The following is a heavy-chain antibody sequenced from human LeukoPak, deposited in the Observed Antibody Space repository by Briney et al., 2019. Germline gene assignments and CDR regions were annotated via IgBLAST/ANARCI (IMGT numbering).Heavy chain of an antibody. D-gene: IGHD3-22*01. Sequence: PGGSLRLSRTASGFTFGDYVMSWVRQAPGKGLEWVGFIRSKAYGGTTKNAASVKGRFTISRDDSRSIAYLQMNSLKTEDTAVYYCTRRYNYVSSGYYYVRDAFDIWGQGTMVTVSS. J-gene: IGHJ3*02. V-gene: IGHV3-49*04. CDR2: IRSKAYGGTT. CDR3: TRRYNYVSSGYYYVRDAFDI. CDR1: GFTFGDYV.